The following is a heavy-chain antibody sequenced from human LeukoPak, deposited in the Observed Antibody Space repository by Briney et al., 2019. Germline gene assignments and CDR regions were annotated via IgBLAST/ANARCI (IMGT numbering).Heavy chain of an antibody. CDR1: GFTLSSNW. CDR3: ATVFDF. Sequence: GGSLRLSCAVSGFTLSSNWMHWVRQVPGKGLEWVSRIDDVGSGTSYADSVKGRFTISRDDAKNTVYLQMNGLRAEDTAVYYCATVFDFWGQGTLVTVSS. D-gene: IGHD2-21*02. J-gene: IGHJ5*01. CDR2: IDDVGSGT. V-gene: IGHV3-74*01.